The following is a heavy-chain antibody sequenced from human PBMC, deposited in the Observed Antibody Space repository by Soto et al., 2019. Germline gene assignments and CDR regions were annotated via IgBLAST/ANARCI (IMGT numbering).Heavy chain of an antibody. D-gene: IGHD2-21*02. CDR2: IKSDGSRT. CDR3: ARAYCGGDCYFDY. V-gene: IGHV3-74*01. CDR1: GFTFSTYW. Sequence: GSLRLSCAASGFTFSTYWMHWVRQVPGKGLVWVSRIKSDGSRTHYADSVKGRFTISRDDAKNTLYLQMNSLRAEDAAVYYCARAYCGGDCYFDYWGPGTLVTVSS. J-gene: IGHJ4*02.